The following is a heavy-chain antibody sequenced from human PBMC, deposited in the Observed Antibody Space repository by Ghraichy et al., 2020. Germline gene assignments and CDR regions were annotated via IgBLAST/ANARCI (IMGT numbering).Heavy chain of an antibody. Sequence: GGSLRLSCAASGFTFSSYWMTWVRQAPGKGLEWVANIKEDGSEKYYVDSVKGRFTISRDNAKNSLFLQMNSLRAEDTAVYYCAKNYYYDSTSYYYFFDYWGQGTLVTVSS. D-gene: IGHD3-22*01. CDR1: GFTFSSYW. V-gene: IGHV3-7*01. J-gene: IGHJ4*02. CDR2: IKEDGSEK. CDR3: AKNYYYDSTSYYYFFDY.